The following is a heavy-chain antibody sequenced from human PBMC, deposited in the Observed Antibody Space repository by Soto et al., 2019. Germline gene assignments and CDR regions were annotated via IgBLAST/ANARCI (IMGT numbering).Heavy chain of an antibody. CDR3: SLYYGGNSEH. Sequence: QVQLVQSGAEVKKPGSSVKVSCKASGGTFSSYAISWVRQAPGQGLEWMGGIITIFGTANYAQKFQGRVTITADESTSTAYMELSSVKAEDTAVYYCSLYYGGNSEHWGQGTLVTVSS. J-gene: IGHJ1*01. D-gene: IGHD4-17*01. CDR1: GGTFSSYA. CDR2: IITIFGTA. V-gene: IGHV1-69*01.